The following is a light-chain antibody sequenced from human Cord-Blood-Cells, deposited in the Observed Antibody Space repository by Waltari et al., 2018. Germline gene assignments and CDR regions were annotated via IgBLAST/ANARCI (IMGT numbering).Light chain of an antibody. J-gene: IGLJ2*01. CDR3: SSYTSSSTLV. CDR2: EVS. CDR1: SSDVGGYNY. Sequence: QSALTQPASVSGSPGQSITISCTGTSSDVGGYNYVSWYQQHPSKAPKLMSYEVSNRPAGVSNRFAGSKSGNTASLTISGLQAEDEADYYCSSYTSSSTLVFGGGTKLTVL. V-gene: IGLV2-14*01.